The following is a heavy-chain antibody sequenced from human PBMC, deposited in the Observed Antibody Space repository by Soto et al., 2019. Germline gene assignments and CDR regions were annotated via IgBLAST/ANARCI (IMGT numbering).Heavy chain of an antibody. D-gene: IGHD3-22*01. J-gene: IGHJ3*02. CDR1: GYTFTNYW. CDR2: IYPGDSDT. CDR3: ARPGYYYDSSGYYSPVLNAFDI. Sequence: GESLKISCQTSGYTFTNYWIGWARQMPGKGLEWMGIIYPGDSDTRYSPSFQGQVTISADKSISTAYLQWSSLKASDTAMYYCARPGYYYDSSGYYSPVLNAFDIWGQGTMVTVSS. V-gene: IGHV5-51*01.